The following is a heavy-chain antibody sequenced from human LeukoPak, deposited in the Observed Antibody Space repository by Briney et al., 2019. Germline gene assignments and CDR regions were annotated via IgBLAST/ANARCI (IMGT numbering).Heavy chain of an antibody. V-gene: IGHV3-74*01. Sequence: GGSLRLSCAASGFTFGSPWMHWVRQAPGKGLVWVSRINSDGSATAYADSVKGRFTISGDNAENTLYLQMNSLRAEDTAVYYCARGTAGYHSSYFDYWGQGTLVSVSS. CDR3: ARGTAGYHSSYFDY. D-gene: IGHD3-16*02. CDR2: INSDGSAT. J-gene: IGHJ4*02. CDR1: GFTFGSPW.